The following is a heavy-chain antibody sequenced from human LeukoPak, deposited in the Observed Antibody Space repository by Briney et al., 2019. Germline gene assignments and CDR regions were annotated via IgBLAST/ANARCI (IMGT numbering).Heavy chain of an antibody. J-gene: IGHJ4*02. V-gene: IGHV1-8*01. Sequence: ASVKVSCKASGYTFTSYDINWVRQATGQGLEWMGWMNPNSGNTGYAQKFQGRVTTTRNTSISTAYMELGSLRSEDTAVYYCARGAAAAPIDDWGQGTLVTVSS. D-gene: IGHD6-13*01. CDR1: GYTFTSYD. CDR3: ARGAAAAPIDD. CDR2: MNPNSGNT.